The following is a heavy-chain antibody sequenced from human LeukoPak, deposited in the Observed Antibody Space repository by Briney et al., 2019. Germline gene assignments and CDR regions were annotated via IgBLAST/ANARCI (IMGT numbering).Heavy chain of an antibody. D-gene: IGHD2-2*02. CDR3: ARGLDIVVVPAAILSYYYYGMDV. V-gene: IGHV1-69*13. CDR1: GGTFSSYA. CDR2: IIPIFGTA. J-gene: IGHJ6*02. Sequence: ASVKVSCKASGGTFSSYAISWVRQAPGQGLEWMGGIIPIFGTANYAQKFQGRVTITADESTSTAYMELSSLRSEDTAVYYCARGLDIVVVPAAILSYYYYGMDVWGQGTTVTVSS.